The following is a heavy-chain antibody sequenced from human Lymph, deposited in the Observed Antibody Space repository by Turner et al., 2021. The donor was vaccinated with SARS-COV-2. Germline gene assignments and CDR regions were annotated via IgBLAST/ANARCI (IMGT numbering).Heavy chain of an antibody. D-gene: IGHD3-10*01. J-gene: IGHJ6*02. CDR2: IIPYLHIA. CDR1: GGTFSSYA. Sequence: QVQLVQSGAEVKKPGSSVKVSCKASGGTFSSYAISWVRQAPGQGLEWMGGIIPYLHIATYEQKFQGRVKITADKSTSTAYMGLSSLRSEDTAVFYCARVVGGFGELGYYYYYGMDVWGQGTTVTVSS. CDR3: ARVVGGFGELGYYYYYGMDV. V-gene: IGHV1-69*10.